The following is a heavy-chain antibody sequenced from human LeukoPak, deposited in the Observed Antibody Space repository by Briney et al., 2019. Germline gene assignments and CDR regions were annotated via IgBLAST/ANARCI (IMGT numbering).Heavy chain of an antibody. V-gene: IGHV3-49*04. CDR3: TRDQSNYGDYGWFDP. CDR1: GFTVSSNY. Sequence: PGGSLRLSCAASGFTVSSNYMSWVRQAPGKGLEWVGFIRSKAYGGTTEYAASVKGRFTISRDDSKSIAYLQMNSLKTEDTAVYYCTRDQSNYGDYGWFDPWGQGTLVTVSS. D-gene: IGHD4-17*01. J-gene: IGHJ5*02. CDR2: IRSKAYGGTT.